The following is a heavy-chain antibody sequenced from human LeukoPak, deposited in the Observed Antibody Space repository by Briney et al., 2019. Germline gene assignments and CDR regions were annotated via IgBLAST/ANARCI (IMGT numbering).Heavy chain of an antibody. CDR2: ISGSDDST. J-gene: IGHJ4*02. CDR1: GFTFSSYG. V-gene: IGHV3-23*01. D-gene: IGHD2-15*01. CDR3: AKDQLNRFCSGGSCSITHDS. Sequence: GGSLRLSCAASGFTFSSYGMSWVRQAPGKGLEWVSAISGSDDSTYYADSVKGRFTISRDNSKNTLYLQMNSLRAEDTAIYYCAKDQLNRFCSGGSCSITHDSWGQGTLVTVSS.